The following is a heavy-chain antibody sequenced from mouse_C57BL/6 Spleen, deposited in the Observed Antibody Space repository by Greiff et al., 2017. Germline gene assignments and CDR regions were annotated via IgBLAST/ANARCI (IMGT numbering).Heavy chain of an antibody. CDR2: INPGSGGT. CDR1: GYAFTNYL. V-gene: IGHV1-54*01. Sequence: VKLQESGAELVRPGTSVKVSCKASGYAFTNYLIEWVKQRPGQGLEWIGVINPGSGGTNYNEKFKGKAKLTADKSSSTAYMQLSRLTSEDSAVYFCARCLLLRMDYWGQGTSVTVSS. J-gene: IGHJ4*01. D-gene: IGHD1-1*01. CDR3: ARCLLLRMDY.